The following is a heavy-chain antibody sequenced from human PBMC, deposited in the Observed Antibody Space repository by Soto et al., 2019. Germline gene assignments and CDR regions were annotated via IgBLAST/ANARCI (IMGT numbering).Heavy chain of an antibody. D-gene: IGHD3-3*01. J-gene: IGHJ5*02. V-gene: IGHV4-31*03. CDR1: GGSISSGGYY. CDR2: IYYSGST. CDR3: ARAPDYDFWSGYYHPGSWFDP. Sequence: SETLSLTCTVSGGSISSGGYYWSWIRQHPGKGLEWIGYIYYSGSTYYNPSLKSRVTISVDTSKNQFSLKLSSVTAADTAVYYCARAPDYDFWSGYYHPGSWFDPWGQGTLVTVYS.